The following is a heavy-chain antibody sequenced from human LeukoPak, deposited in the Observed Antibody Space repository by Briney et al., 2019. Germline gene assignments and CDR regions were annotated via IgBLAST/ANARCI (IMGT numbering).Heavy chain of an antibody. CDR1: GGSISSYY. CDR2: IYYSGST. J-gene: IGHJ4*02. D-gene: IGHD2-21*02. Sequence: MASETLSLTCTVSGGSISSYYWSWLRQPPGKGLEWIGYIYYSGSTNYNPSLKSPVTISVDTSKHQFSLKLSSVTAADTAVYYWARGGGGLLPPREYYFDYWGQGTLVTVSS. V-gene: IGHV4-59*01. CDR3: ARGGGGLLPPREYYFDY.